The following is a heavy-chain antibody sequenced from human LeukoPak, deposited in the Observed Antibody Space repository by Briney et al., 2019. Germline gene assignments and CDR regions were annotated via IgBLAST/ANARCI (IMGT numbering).Heavy chain of an antibody. J-gene: IGHJ3*02. D-gene: IGHD3-3*01. CDR2: ISSSSSYI. V-gene: IGHV3-21*01. CDR1: GFTFSSYS. CDR3: ARDLEWELRHDAFDI. Sequence: GGSLRLSCAASGFTFSSYSMNWVRQAPGKGLEWVSSISSSSSYIYYADSVKGRFTISRDNAKNSLYLQMNSLRAEDTAVYYCARDLEWELRHDAFDIWGQGTTVTVSS.